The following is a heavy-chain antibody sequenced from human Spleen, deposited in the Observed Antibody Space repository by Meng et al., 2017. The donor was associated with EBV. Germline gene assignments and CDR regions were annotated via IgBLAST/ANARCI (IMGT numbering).Heavy chain of an antibody. V-gene: IGHV1-18*01. CDR1: GFTFNNYG. CDR2: ISAYNGNT. Sequence: VQSVQSGAEVKKPGSSVKVSCKASGFTFNNYGITWVRQAPGQGLEWMGWISAYNGNTDYAQKFQGRLTITTDTFTSTAYMELRTLRSDDTAVYYCSRVRGTSDFWGPGTLVTVSS. CDR3: SRVRGTSDF. D-gene: IGHD3-16*01. J-gene: IGHJ4*02.